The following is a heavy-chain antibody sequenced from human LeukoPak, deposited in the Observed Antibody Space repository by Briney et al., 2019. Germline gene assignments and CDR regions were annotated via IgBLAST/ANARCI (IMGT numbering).Heavy chain of an antibody. CDR2: ISYDGSNE. CDR3: AKAYGGYESHYYYYGMDV. CDR1: GFTFSYYG. V-gene: IGHV3-30*18. D-gene: IGHD5-12*01. J-gene: IGHJ6*02. Sequence: PGRSLRLSCAASGFTFSYYGMHWVRQAPGKGLEWVVVISYDGSNEYYADSVKGRFTISRDNSKNTLYLQMNSLRAEDTAVYYCAKAYGGYESHYYYYGMDVWGQGTTVTASS.